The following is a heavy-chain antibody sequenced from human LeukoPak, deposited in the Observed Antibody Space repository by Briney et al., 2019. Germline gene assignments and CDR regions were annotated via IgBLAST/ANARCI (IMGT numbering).Heavy chain of an antibody. CDR3: ARDRVGGDLSGVSVY. J-gene: IGHJ4*01. Sequence: GSAVKVSCKASGYSFDNYGLTWVRQAPGQGLEGMGWISAYNWNTHYAQKCRGRLTLTKETTTSTAYLELRSLKSDDTAVYYCARDRVGGDLSGVSVYWGQGTLVTVSS. CDR2: ISAYNWNT. CDR1: GYSFDNYG. D-gene: IGHD4-17*01. V-gene: IGHV1-18*01.